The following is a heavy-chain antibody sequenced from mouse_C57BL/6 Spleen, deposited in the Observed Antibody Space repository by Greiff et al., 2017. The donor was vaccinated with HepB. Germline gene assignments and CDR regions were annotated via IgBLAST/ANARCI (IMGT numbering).Heavy chain of an antibody. J-gene: IGHJ3*01. CDR3: ASFYGSGYGCAY. D-gene: IGHD1-1*01. Sequence: QVQLKESGPGLVQPSQSLSITCTVSGFSLTSYGVHWVRQSPGKGLEWLGVIWSGGSTDYNAAFISRLSISKDNSKSQVFFKMNSLQADDTAIYYCASFYGSGYGCAYWGQGTLVTVSA. CDR1: GFSLTSYG. CDR2: IWSGGST. V-gene: IGHV2-2*01.